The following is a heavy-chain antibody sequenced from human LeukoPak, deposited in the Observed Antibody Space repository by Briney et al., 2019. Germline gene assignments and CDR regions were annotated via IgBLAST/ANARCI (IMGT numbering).Heavy chain of an antibody. D-gene: IGHD3-10*01. CDR2: IRNKAFGGST. CDR1: GFTFGDYA. J-gene: IGHJ5*02. CDR3: TRDEYGSGSPFDP. V-gene: IGHV3-49*03. Sequence: PGGSLRLFCTASGFTFGDYAVSWFRQAPGQGLEWVGFIRNKAFGGSTEYAASVKGRFTISRDDSEGIAYLQMNSLKSEDTAVYYCTRDEYGSGSPFDPWGQGTLVTVSS.